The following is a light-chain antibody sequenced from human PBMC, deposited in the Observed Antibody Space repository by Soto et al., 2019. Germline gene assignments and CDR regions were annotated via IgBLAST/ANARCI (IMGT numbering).Light chain of an antibody. CDR1: QSVSSN. J-gene: IGKJ5*01. CDR3: QQYRMSPNT. V-gene: IGKV3-20*01. Sequence: EIVMTQSPATVSVSPGERATLSCRASQSVSSNLAWYQQKPGQAPRLLIYGASTRATGIPGRFSGSGSGTDFSLTIRGLKPEDFAVYYCQQYRMSPNTFGQGTRLEIK. CDR2: GAS.